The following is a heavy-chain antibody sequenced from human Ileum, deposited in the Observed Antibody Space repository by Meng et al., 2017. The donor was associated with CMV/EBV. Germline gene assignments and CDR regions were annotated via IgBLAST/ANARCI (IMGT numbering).Heavy chain of an antibody. D-gene: IGHD6-13*01. J-gene: IGHJ4*02. CDR2: IYTSGST. Sequence: ARLQGSGPVLVKPSDTVSPSCTVSRGSISSDYWSWTRQPAGKGLEWIGRIYTSGSTNYNPSLKSRVTMSVDTSKTQFSLKLSSVTAADTAVYYCARGPYSSSWSSFDYWGQGTLVTVSS. CDR3: ARGPYSSSWSSFDY. V-gene: IGHV4-4*07. CDR1: RGSISSDY.